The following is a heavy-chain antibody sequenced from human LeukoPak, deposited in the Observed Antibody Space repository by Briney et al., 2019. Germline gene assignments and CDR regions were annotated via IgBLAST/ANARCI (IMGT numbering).Heavy chain of an antibody. J-gene: IGHJ5*02. D-gene: IGHD6-6*01. CDR3: ARDWGGIAARPYNWFDP. V-gene: IGHV3-7*01. CDR2: IKQDGSEK. Sequence: GGSLRLSCAASGFTFSSYWMSWVRQAPGKGLEWVANIKQDGSEKYYVDSVKGRFTISRDNAKNSLYLQMNSLRAEDTAVYYCARDWGGIAARPYNWFDPWGQGTLVTVSS. CDR1: GFTFSSYW.